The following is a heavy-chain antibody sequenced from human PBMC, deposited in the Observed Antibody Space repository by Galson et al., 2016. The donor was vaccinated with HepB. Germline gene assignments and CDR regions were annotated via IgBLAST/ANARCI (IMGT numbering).Heavy chain of an antibody. Sequence: EALSLTCAVSGGSVSSNNWWSWVRQSPGKGLDWIGEIHHIGSTRYNPTLKSRVTISLDKSKNQFSLKVNSVTAADTAMYYCTSFEGWFDPWGQGTLVTVSS. CDR3: TSFEGWFDP. CDR2: IHHIGST. CDR1: GGSVSSNNW. J-gene: IGHJ5*02. V-gene: IGHV4-4*02.